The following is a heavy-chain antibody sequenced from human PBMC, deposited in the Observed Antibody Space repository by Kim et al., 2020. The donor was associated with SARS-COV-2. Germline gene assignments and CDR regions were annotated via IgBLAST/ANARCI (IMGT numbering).Heavy chain of an antibody. D-gene: IGHD3-10*01. V-gene: IGHV3-30*02. J-gene: IGHJ4*02. Sequence: SVKGRFTISRDNSKNTLYLQMNSLRAEDTAVYYCAKDHRPFTMVRGPPQYWGQGTLVTVSS. CDR3: AKDHRPFTMVRGPPQY.